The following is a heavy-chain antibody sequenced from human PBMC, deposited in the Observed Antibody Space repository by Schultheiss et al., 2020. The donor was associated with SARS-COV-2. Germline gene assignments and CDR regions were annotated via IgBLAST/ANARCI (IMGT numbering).Heavy chain of an antibody. CDR3: ARGPSIAARPYYYYYGMDV. Sequence: SQTLSLTCAVYGGSFSGYYWSWIRQPPGKGLEWIGEITHSGSTSYYPSLKSRVTISVDTSKNQFSLKLSSVTAADTAVYYCARGPSIAARPYYYYYGMDVWGQGTTVTVSS. V-gene: IGHV4-34*01. D-gene: IGHD6-6*01. J-gene: IGHJ6*02. CDR2: ITHSGST. CDR1: GGSFSGYY.